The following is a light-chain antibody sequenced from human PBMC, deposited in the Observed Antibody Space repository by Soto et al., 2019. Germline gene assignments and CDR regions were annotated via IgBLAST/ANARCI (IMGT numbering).Light chain of an antibody. CDR2: DVS. J-gene: IGLJ2*01. V-gene: IGLV2-14*01. Sequence: QSVLTQPASVSGSAGESITISCTGTSSDVGGYNYVSWYQQHPGKAPKLMIYDVSNRPSGVSNRFSGSKSGNTASLTISGLQAEDEADYYCSSYTSSSTLVVFGGGTKLTV. CDR1: SSDVGGYNY. CDR3: SSYTSSSTLVV.